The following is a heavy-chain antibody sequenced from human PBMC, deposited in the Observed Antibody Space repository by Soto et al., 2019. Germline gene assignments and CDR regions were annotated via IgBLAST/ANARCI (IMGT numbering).Heavy chain of an antibody. D-gene: IGHD3-10*01. Sequence: SETLSLTCAVYGGSFSGYYWSWIRQPPGKGLEWIGEINHSGSTNYNPSLKSRVTISVDTSKNQFSLKLSSVTASDTAVYYCARGRGFDYWGQGTLVTVSS. V-gene: IGHV4-34*01. CDR3: ARGRGFDY. J-gene: IGHJ4*02. CDR1: GGSFSGYY. CDR2: INHSGST.